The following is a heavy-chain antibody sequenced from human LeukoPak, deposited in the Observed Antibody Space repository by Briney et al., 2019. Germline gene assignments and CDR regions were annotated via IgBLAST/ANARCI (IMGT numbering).Heavy chain of an antibody. D-gene: IGHD1-26*01. J-gene: IGHJ4*02. CDR2: IYYSGST. Sequence: PSETLSLTCTVSGGSISSSSYYWGWIPQPPGKGLEWIGSIYYSGSTDYNPSLKSRVTISVDTSKNQFSLKLSSVTAADTAVYYCARHRRTYSGSYFDYWGQGTLVTVSS. CDR3: ARHRRTYSGSYFDY. V-gene: IGHV4-39*01. CDR1: GGSISSSSYY.